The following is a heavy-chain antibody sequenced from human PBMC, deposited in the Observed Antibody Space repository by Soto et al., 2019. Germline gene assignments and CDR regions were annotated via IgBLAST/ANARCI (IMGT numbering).Heavy chain of an antibody. J-gene: IGHJ4*02. CDR2: ISAYNCNT. D-gene: IGHD6-19*01. CDR1: GYTFTSYG. CDR3: ASWRVSTVAFDY. V-gene: IGHV1-18*01. Sequence: ASVKVSCKASGYTFTSYGISWVRQAPGQRLEWMGWISAYNCNTNYAQKLQGRVTMTTDTSTSTAYMELRSLRSDDTAVYYCASWRVSTVAFDYWGQGTLVTVSS.